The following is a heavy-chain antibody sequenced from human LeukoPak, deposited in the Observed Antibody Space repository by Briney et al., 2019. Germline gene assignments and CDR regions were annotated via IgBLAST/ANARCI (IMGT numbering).Heavy chain of an antibody. CDR2: IWYDGSNK. Sequence: TGGSLRLSCAASGFTFSSYGMHWVRQAPGKGLEWVAVIWYDGSNKYYADSVKGRFTISRDNSKNTLYLQMNSLRAEDTAVYYCAKDGDYYDSSGYSEGAFDIWGQGTMVTVSS. V-gene: IGHV3-33*06. D-gene: IGHD3-22*01. CDR3: AKDGDYYDSSGYSEGAFDI. CDR1: GFTFSSYG. J-gene: IGHJ3*02.